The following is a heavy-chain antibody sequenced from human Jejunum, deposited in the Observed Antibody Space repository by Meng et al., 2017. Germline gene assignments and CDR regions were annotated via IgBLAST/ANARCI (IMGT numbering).Heavy chain of an antibody. Sequence: ASVKVSCKASGYTFITYYIHWVRQAPGQGLEWMGMIDPTDIAHYAENFQGRVTLTSDTSTNTVYMELNSLRSEDTAVYYCARRRVPGIGTPVYHDFWGQGSLVTVSS. V-gene: IGHV1-46*01. D-gene: IGHD6-19*01. J-gene: IGHJ4*02. CDR2: IDPTDIA. CDR1: GYTFITYY. CDR3: ARRRVPGIGTPVYHDF.